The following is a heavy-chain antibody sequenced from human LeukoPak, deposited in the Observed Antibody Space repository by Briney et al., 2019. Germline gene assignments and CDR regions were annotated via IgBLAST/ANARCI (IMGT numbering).Heavy chain of an antibody. D-gene: IGHD3-22*01. CDR3: ARLEWIYDSSGYPGGWFDP. V-gene: IGHV4-59*08. J-gene: IGHJ5*02. Sequence: SETLSLTCTVSGGSISSYYWSWIRQPPGKGLEWIGYIYYSGSTNYNPSLKSRVTISVDTSKNQFSLKLSSVTAADTAVYYCARLEWIYDSSGYPGGWFDPWGQGTLVTVSS. CDR1: GGSISSYY. CDR2: IYYSGST.